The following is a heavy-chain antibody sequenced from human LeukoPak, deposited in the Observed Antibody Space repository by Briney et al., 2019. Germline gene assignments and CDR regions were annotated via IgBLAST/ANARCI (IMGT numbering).Heavy chain of an antibody. V-gene: IGHV4-30-2*01. CDR2: IYHSGST. Sequence: PSQTLSLTCTVSGGSISSGGYYWSWIRQPPGKGLEWIGYIYHSGSTYYNPSLKSRVTISVDRSKNQFSLKLSSVTAADTAVYYCARHAQDIVATIAHFDYWGQGTLVTVSS. J-gene: IGHJ4*02. CDR1: GGSISSGGYY. D-gene: IGHD5-12*01. CDR3: ARHAQDIVATIAHFDY.